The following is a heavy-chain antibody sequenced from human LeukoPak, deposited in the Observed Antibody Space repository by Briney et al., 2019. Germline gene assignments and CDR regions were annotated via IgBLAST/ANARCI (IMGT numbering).Heavy chain of an antibody. Sequence: GGSLRLSCAASGFIFNTYGMHWVRQAPGKGLGGVAFIRKDGSDKYYAVCGKGRFTISRDNCKNTLYLQMNSLRVDATAVYYCARGPLDPWGQGTLVTVSS. CDR1: GFIFNTYG. J-gene: IGHJ5*02. CDR2: IRKDGSDK. V-gene: IGHV3-30*02. CDR3: ARGPLDP.